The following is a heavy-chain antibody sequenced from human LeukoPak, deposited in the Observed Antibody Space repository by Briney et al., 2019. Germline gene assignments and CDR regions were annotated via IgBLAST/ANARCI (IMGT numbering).Heavy chain of an antibody. CDR1: GYTFTSYG. CDR2: ISAYNGNT. Sequence: ASVKVSCKASGYTFTSYGISWVRQAPGQGLEWTGWISAYNGNTNYAQKLQGRVTMTTDTSTSTAYMELRSLRSDDTAVYYCARGPYDFWSARYYFDYWGQGTLVTVSS. D-gene: IGHD3-3*01. V-gene: IGHV1-18*01. CDR3: ARGPYDFWSARYYFDY. J-gene: IGHJ4*02.